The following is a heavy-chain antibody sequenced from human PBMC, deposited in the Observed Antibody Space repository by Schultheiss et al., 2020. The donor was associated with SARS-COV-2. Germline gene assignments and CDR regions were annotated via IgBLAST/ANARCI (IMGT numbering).Heavy chain of an antibody. D-gene: IGHD2-15*01. CDR3: ARELRSRCSGGSCHDP. CDR1: GGTFSNFA. V-gene: IGHV1-8*02. J-gene: IGHJ5*02. Sequence: ASVKVSCKASGGTFSNFAISWVRQAPGQGLEWMGWMNPNSGNTGYAQKFQGRVTMTTDTSTSTAYMELSRLRSDDTAVYYCARELRSRCSGGSCHDPWGQGTLVTVSS. CDR2: MNPNSGNT.